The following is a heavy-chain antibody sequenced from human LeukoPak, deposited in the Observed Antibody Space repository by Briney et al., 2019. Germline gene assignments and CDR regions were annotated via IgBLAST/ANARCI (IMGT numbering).Heavy chain of an antibody. CDR2: IYHSGNA. V-gene: IGHV4-4*02. CDR1: GGSISSNNW. D-gene: IGHD4-17*01. J-gene: IGHJ4*02. CDR3: ARAADYGDSNFDY. Sequence: SETLSLTCAVSGGSISSNNWWSWVRQPPGKGLEWIGEIYHSGNANYNPSLKTRVTMSVDKSKNHFSLRLTSVTAADTAVYFCARAADYGDSNFDYWGQGTLVTVSS.